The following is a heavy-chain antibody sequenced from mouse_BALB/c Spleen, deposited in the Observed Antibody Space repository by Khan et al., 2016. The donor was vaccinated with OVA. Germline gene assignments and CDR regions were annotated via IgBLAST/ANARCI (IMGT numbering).Heavy chain of an antibody. V-gene: IGHV3-2*02. Sequence: VQLKESGPGLVKPSQSLSLTCTVTGYSITSEYAWNWIRQFPGNKLEWMGYIHYSGNTRFNPSLKSRTSITRDTSKNQFFLQLNSVTTEDTATYSCARKDYYDYDPFPYWGQGTLVTVSA. D-gene: IGHD2-4*01. CDR1: GYSITSEYA. CDR2: IHYSGNT. CDR3: ARKDYYDYDPFPY. J-gene: IGHJ3*01.